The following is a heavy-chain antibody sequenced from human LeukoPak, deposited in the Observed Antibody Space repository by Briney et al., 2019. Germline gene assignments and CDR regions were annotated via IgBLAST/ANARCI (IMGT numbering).Heavy chain of an antibody. Sequence: GGSLRLSCAASGFTFSRYGMNWVRQAPGKGLEWVSYMSSSSGSYTNYADSVKGRFTISRDNAKNSLHLQMNSLRAEDTAVYYCARDPRSYSSGWYSDYWGQGTLVTVSS. J-gene: IGHJ4*02. CDR1: GFTFSRYG. CDR2: MSSSSGSYT. CDR3: ARDPRSYSSGWYSDY. V-gene: IGHV3-21*05. D-gene: IGHD6-19*01.